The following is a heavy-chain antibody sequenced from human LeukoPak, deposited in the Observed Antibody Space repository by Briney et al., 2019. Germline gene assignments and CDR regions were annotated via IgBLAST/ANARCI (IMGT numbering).Heavy chain of an antibody. CDR1: GGSISSSSYY. Sequence: SETLSLTCTVSGGSISSSSYYWGWIRQPPGKGPEWIGSIYYSGGTYYNPSLKSRVTISVDTSKNQFSLKLSSVTAADTAVYYCARDPHYDFWSGYPNWFDPWGQGTLVTVSS. CDR2: IYYSGGT. CDR3: ARDPHYDFWSGYPNWFDP. D-gene: IGHD3-3*01. V-gene: IGHV4-39*07. J-gene: IGHJ5*02.